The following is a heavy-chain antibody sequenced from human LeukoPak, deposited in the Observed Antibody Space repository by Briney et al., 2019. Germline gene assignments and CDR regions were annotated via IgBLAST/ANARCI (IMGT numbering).Heavy chain of an antibody. Sequence: WGSLRLSRAASGFTFSSYSMNWVRQAPGKGLEWVAFIRYDGSNKYYADSVKGRFTISRDNSKNTLYLQMNSLRAEDTAVYYCAKDSPSTGYFDYWGQGTLVTVSS. V-gene: IGHV3-30*02. J-gene: IGHJ4*02. CDR2: IRYDGSNK. CDR3: AKDSPSTGYFDY. D-gene: IGHD2-2*01. CDR1: GFTFSSYS.